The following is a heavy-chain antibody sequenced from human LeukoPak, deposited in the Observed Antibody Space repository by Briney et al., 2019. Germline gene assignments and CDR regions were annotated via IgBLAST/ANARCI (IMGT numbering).Heavy chain of an antibody. CDR3: ARVNSDSGDGYHYYMDV. J-gene: IGHJ6*03. CDR1: GDSISSYY. CDR2: IFYSGST. Sequence: SETLSLTCAVSGDSISSYYWSWIRQSPGKGLEWIGCIFYSGSTKYNPSLESRVSISADTSKNQFSLKLNSATASDTAEYYCARVNSDSGDGYHYYMDVWGKGTTVIVSS. V-gene: IGHV4-59*01. D-gene: IGHD4-17*01.